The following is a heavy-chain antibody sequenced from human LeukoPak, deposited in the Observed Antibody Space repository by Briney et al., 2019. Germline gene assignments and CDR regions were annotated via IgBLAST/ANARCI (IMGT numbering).Heavy chain of an antibody. CDR2: IRSKAYGGTT. CDR1: GFTFGDYA. Sequence: GGSLRLSCTASGFTFGDYAMSWVRQAPGKGLEWVGFIRSKAYGGTTEYAASVKGRFTISRDDSKSIAYLQMNSLKTEDTAVYYCTIDGRDAFDIWGQGTMVTVSS. CDR3: TIDGRDAFDI. J-gene: IGHJ3*02. V-gene: IGHV3-49*04. D-gene: IGHD1-26*01.